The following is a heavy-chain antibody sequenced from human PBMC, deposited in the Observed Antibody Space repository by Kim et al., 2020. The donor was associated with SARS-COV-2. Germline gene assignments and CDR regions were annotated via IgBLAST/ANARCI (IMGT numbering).Heavy chain of an antibody. CDR1: GFTFSSYS. V-gene: IGHV3-21*01. J-gene: IGHJ3*02. CDR3: AFTMISKPADI. D-gene: IGHD3-22*01. CDR2: ISSSSSYI. Sequence: GGSLRLSCAASGFTFSSYSMNWVRQAPGKGLEWVSSISSSSSYIYYADSVKGRFTISRDNAKNSLYLQMNSLRAEDTAVYYCAFTMISKPADIWGQGTMVTVSS.